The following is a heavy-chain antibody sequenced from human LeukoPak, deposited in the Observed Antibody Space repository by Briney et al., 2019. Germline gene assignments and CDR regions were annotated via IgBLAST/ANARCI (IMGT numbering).Heavy chain of an antibody. CDR1: GGTFSSYA. V-gene: IGHV1-69*05. D-gene: IGHD5-18*01. Sequence: SVKVSCKASGGTFSSYAISWVRQAPGQGLELMGGIIPIFGTANYAQKFQGRVTITTDESTSTAYMELSSLRSEDTAVYYCARARRYSYGLGDYWGQGTLVTVSS. J-gene: IGHJ4*02. CDR3: ARARRYSYGLGDY. CDR2: IIPIFGTA.